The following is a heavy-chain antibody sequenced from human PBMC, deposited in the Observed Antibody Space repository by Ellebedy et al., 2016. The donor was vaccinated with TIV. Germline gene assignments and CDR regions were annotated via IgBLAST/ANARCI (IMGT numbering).Heavy chain of an antibody. D-gene: IGHD3-10*01. CDR3: ARDRRFGELFDKYYYGMDV. V-gene: IGHV3-11*04. CDR1: GFTFSDFY. J-gene: IGHJ6*02. Sequence: GESLKTSCAGPGFTFSDFYMSWIRQAPGKGLEWVSCISSRDNTIFYADSVKGRFTISRDNAKDSLYLQMNSLRAEDTAVYYCARDRRFGELFDKYYYGMDVWGQGTTVTVSS. CDR2: ISSRDNTI.